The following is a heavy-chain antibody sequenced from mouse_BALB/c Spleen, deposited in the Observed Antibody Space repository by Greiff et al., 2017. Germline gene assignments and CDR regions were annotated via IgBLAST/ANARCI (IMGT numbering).Heavy chain of an antibody. CDR1: GFSLTGYG. V-gene: IGHV2-6-7*01. J-gene: IGHJ4*01. D-gene: IGHD2-2*01. Sequence: QVQLKQSGPGLVAPSQSLSITCTVSGFSLTGYGVNWVRQPPGKGLEWLGMIWGDGSTDYNSALKSRLSISKDNSKSQVFLKMNSLQTDDTARYYCAREEIYYGYDASYYAMDYWGQGTSVTVSS. CDR2: IWGDGST. CDR3: AREEIYYGYDASYYAMDY.